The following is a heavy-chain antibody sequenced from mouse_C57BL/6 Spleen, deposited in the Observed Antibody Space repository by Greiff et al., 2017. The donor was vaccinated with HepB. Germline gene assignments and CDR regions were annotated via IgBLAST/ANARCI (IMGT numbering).Heavy chain of an antibody. Sequence: QVQLQQSGAELARPGASVKLSCKASGYTFTSYGISWVKQRTGQGLEWIGEIYPRSGNTYYNEKFKGKATLTADKSSSTAYMELRSLTSEDSAVYFCARGGSSGPYAMDYWGQGTSVTVSS. D-gene: IGHD3-2*02. V-gene: IGHV1-81*01. CDR1: GYTFTSYG. J-gene: IGHJ4*01. CDR2: IYPRSGNT. CDR3: ARGGSSGPYAMDY.